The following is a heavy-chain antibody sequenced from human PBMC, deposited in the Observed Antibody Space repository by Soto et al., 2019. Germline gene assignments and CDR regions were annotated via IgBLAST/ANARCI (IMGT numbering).Heavy chain of an antibody. CDR1: GFTFSKFA. Sequence: GGSLRLSCEGSGFTFSKFAMMWVRQAPGKGLEWVSKISSGGHDTYYVDSVKGRFTISRDNAGSSLQLQMNRLRGEDTAMYYCVREYYGESIWGHGTMVTVSS. CDR2: ISSGGHDT. CDR3: VREYYGESI. J-gene: IGHJ3*02. V-gene: IGHV3-48*01. D-gene: IGHD3-10*01.